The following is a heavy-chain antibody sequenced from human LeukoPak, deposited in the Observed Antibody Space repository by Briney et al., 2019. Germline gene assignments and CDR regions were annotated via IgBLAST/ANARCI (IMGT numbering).Heavy chain of an antibody. D-gene: IGHD3-10*01. J-gene: IGHJ2*01. CDR1: GGSFNSYY. V-gene: IGHV1-46*02. CDR3: ARDPGVGGSGSPLQVWYFDL. CDR2: INPSGGST. Sequence: ASVKVSCKASGGSFNSYYMHWVRQAPGQGLEWMGIINPSGGSTSYAQKFQGRVTMTRDTSTSTVYMELSSLRSEDTAVYYCARDPGVGGSGSPLQVWYFDLWGRGTLVTVSS.